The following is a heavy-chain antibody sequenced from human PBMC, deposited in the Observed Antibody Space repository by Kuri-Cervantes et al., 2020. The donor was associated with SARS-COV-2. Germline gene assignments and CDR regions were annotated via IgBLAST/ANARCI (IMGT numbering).Heavy chain of an antibody. Sequence: ESLKISCTVSDVSISSTSYYWAWIRQPPGKGLGWIGTINYIGNSYRNPSLRIRVIVSVDTSKNQFSVNINSVTAADTAIYFCARHTNSMSGFDPWGQGTPVTVSS. CDR1: DVSISSTSYY. CDR2: INYIGNS. CDR3: ARHTNSMSGFDP. D-gene: IGHD3-3*02. V-gene: IGHV4-39*01. J-gene: IGHJ5*02.